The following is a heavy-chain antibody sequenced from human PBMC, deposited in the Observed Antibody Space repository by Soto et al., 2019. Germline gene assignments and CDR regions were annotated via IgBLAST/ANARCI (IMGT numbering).Heavy chain of an antibody. CDR3: AESEDGDARGYSYGQRPGY. CDR1: GFTFSSYA. CDR2: ISYDGSNK. V-gene: IGHV3-30-3*01. Sequence: SCKASGFTFSSYAMHWVRQAPGKGLEWVAVISYDGSNKYYADSVKGRFTISRDNSKNTLYLQMNSLRAEDTAVYYCAESEDGDARGYSYGQRPGYWGQGTLVTVSS. J-gene: IGHJ4*02. D-gene: IGHD5-18*01.